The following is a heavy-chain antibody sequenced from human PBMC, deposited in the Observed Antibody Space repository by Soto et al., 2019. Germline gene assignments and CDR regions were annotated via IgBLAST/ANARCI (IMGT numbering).Heavy chain of an antibody. CDR1: GGSFSGYY. CDR2: INHSGST. CDR3: ARGSKSSGWYV. V-gene: IGHV4-34*01. D-gene: IGHD6-19*01. J-gene: IGHJ4*02. Sequence: SETLSLTCAVYGGSFSGYYWSWIRQPPGKGLEWIGEINHSGSTNYNPTLKSRATISVDTSKNQFSLKLSSVTAADTAVYYCARGSKSSGWYVWGQGTLVTVSS.